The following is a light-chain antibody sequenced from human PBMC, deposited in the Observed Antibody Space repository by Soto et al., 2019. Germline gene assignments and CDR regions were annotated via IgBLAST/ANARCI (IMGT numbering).Light chain of an antibody. V-gene: IGLV4-69*01. Sequence: QSVLTQSPSASASLGASVKLTCTLSSGHSSYAIAWHQQQPEKGPRYLMKLNSDGSHSKGDGIPDRFSGSSSGAERYLTISSLQSEDEADYYCQTWGTGTPYVVFGGGTKVTVL. J-gene: IGLJ2*01. CDR3: QTWGTGTPYVV. CDR2: LNSDGSH. CDR1: SGHSSYA.